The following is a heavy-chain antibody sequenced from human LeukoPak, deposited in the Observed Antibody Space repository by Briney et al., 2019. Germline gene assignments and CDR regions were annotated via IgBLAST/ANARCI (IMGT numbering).Heavy chain of an antibody. CDR2: ISSSSSYI. V-gene: IGHV3-21*01. D-gene: IGHD6-13*01. CDR3: ARDFHPKARLAAAGLEFDP. J-gene: IGHJ5*02. CDR1: GFTFSSYA. Sequence: GGSLRLSCAASGFTFSSYAMSWVRQAPGKGLEWVSSISSSSSYIYYADSVKGRFTISRDNAKNSLYLQMNSLRAEDTAVYYCARDFHPKARLAAAGLEFDPWGQGTLVTVSS.